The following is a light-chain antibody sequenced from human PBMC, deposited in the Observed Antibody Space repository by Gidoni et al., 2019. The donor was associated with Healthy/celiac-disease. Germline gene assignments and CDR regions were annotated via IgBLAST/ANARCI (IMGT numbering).Light chain of an antibody. J-gene: IGLJ3*02. CDR3: VLYMGSGLLV. CDR1: SGSVSTTSY. V-gene: IGLV8-61*01. Sequence: QPVVTQEPSFSVSPGGTVTLTCGLSSGSVSTTSYPSWYQQTPGQAPRTLIYTTNTRSSGVPDRFSGSILGNKAALTITGAQADDESDYYCVLYMGSGLLVFGGGTKLTVL. CDR2: TTN.